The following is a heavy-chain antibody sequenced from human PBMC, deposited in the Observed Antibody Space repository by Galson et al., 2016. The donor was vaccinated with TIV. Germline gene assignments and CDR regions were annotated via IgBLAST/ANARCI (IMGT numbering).Heavy chain of an antibody. J-gene: IGHJ3*02. CDR1: GGIFNSYA. D-gene: IGHD3-3*01. Sequence: SVKVSCKASGGIFNSYAISWVRQAPGQGLEWMGRIIAIFGTTNYAQKFRGRVTLTTDTSTGTAYMELRSLRSDDTALYYCARDRNSISAVVLEDDAFDIWGQGTMVTVSA. CDR2: IIAIFGTT. V-gene: IGHV1-69*05. CDR3: ARDRNSISAVVLEDDAFDI.